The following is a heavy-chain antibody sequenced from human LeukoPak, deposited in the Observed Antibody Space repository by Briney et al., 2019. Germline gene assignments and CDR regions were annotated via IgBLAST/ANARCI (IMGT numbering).Heavy chain of an antibody. J-gene: IGHJ6*02. V-gene: IGHV1-18*01. Sequence: ASVKVSCKASGYTFTSYGISWVRQAPGQGLEWMGWISAYNGNTNYAQKLQGRVTMTTDTSTSTAYMELRSLRSDDTAVYYCAREESRDYGDPSYYGMDVWGQGTTVTVSS. CDR2: ISAYNGNT. CDR1: GYTFTSYG. D-gene: IGHD4-17*01. CDR3: AREESRDYGDPSYYGMDV.